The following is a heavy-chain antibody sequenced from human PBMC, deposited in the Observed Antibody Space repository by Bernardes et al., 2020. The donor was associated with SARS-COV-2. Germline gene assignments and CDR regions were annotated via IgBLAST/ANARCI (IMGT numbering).Heavy chain of an antibody. V-gene: IGHV4-39*06. CDR2: IYYSGST. J-gene: IGHJ5*02. CDR3: AHRRPSTWEGDWFDP. Sequence: SETLSLTCTVSGGSISSSSYYWGWIRQPPGKGLEWIGSIYYSGSTYYNPSLKSRLTITKDTSKNQVVLTLTNVDPLDTATYYCAHRRPSTWEGDWFDPWGQGTLVTVSS. CDR1: GGSISSSSYY. D-gene: IGHD6-13*01.